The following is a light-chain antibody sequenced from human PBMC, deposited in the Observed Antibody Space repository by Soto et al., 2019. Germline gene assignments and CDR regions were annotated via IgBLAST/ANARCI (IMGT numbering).Light chain of an antibody. J-gene: IGKJ4*01. CDR2: GAS. Sequence: EIVLTQSTGTLSLSPGERATLSCRASQSVNNNYLAWYQQKPGQAPRLLIYGASRRATGIPDRFSGSGSGTEFSLTISRLEPEDSAVYSCQQYGSSPLTFGGGTKVEIK. CDR1: QSVNNNY. CDR3: QQYGSSPLT. V-gene: IGKV3-20*01.